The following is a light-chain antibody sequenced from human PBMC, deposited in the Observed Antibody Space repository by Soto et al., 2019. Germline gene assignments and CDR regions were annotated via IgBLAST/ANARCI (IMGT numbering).Light chain of an antibody. Sequence: RVTISCSGSSSNIGSNFVYWFQQLPGAAPKLLIYRNNQRPSGVPDRFSGSKSGTSASLAISGLRSENEADYYCAAWDDSLSAYVFGTGTKVTVL. CDR2: RNN. CDR1: SSNIGSNF. CDR3: AAWDDSLSAYV. V-gene: IGLV1-47*01. J-gene: IGLJ1*01.